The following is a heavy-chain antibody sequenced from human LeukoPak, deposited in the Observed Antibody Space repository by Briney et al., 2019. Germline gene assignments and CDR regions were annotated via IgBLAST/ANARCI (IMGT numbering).Heavy chain of an antibody. J-gene: IGHJ4*02. D-gene: IGHD6-19*01. CDR3: ASNLGQWLFSD. CDR2: IYHSGST. CDR1: GGSFSGYY. V-gene: IGHV4-34*01. Sequence: PSETLSLTCAVYGGSFSGYYWSWIRQPPGKGLEWIGEIYHSGSTNYNPSLKSRVTISVDTSKNQFSLRLSSVTAADTAVYYCASNLGQWLFSDWGQGTLVTVSP.